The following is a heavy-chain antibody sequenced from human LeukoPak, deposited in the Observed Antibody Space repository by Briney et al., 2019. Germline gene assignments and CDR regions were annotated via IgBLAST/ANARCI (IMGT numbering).Heavy chain of an antibody. CDR2: IYYTGST. J-gene: IGHJ4*02. D-gene: IGHD3-10*01. V-gene: IGHV4-59*08. Sequence: SETLSLTCTVSGGSINYRHWPWIRQPPGKGLEWIGYIYYTGSTNYNPSLKSRVIISLDTSKNQFSLKLSSVTAADTAVYYCATHNSGTFYNFDSWGQGTLVTVSS. CDR3: ATHNSGTFYNFDS. CDR1: GGSINYRH.